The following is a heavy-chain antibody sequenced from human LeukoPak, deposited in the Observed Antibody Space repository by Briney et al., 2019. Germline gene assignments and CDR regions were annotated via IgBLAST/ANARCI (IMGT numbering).Heavy chain of an antibody. CDR3: ARETRSGIAATGAFDY. Sequence: GGSLRLSCAASGFTFSSYAMHWVRQAPGKGLEWVAVISYDGSNKYYADSVKGRFTISRDNSKNTLYLQMNSLRAEDTAVYYCARETRSGIAATGAFDYWGQGTLVTVSS. V-gene: IGHV3-30-3*01. D-gene: IGHD6-13*01. J-gene: IGHJ4*02. CDR1: GFTFSSYA. CDR2: ISYDGSNK.